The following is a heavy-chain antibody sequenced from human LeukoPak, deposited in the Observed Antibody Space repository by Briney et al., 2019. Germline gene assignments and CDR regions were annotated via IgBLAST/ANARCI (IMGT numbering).Heavy chain of an antibody. CDR2: IYYSGST. CDR3: ARVGDYYFDY. V-gene: IGHV4-61*01. Sequence: SETLSLTCTVSGGSVSSGSYYWSRIRQPPGKGLEWIGYIYYSGSTNYNPSLKSRVTISVDTSKNQFSLKLSSVTAADTAVYYCARVGDYYFDYWGQGTLVTVSS. CDR1: GGSVSSGSYY. D-gene: IGHD2-21*02. J-gene: IGHJ4*02.